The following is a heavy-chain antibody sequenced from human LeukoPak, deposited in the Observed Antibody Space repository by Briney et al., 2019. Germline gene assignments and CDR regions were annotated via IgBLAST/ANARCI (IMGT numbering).Heavy chain of an antibody. Sequence: SETLSLTCTVSGGSISSYYWSWIRQPPGKGLEWIGYIYYSGSTNYNPSLKSRVTISVDTSKNQFSLKLSSVTAADTAVYYCARGSIEVQDAFDIWGQGTMVTVSS. CDR2: IYYSGST. V-gene: IGHV4-59*01. J-gene: IGHJ3*02. CDR3: ARGSIEVQDAFDI. CDR1: GGSISSYY. D-gene: IGHD6-6*01.